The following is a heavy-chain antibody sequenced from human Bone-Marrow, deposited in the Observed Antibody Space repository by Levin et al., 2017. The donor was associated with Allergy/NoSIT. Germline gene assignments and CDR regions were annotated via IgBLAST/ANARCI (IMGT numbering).Heavy chain of an antibody. CDR3: ARAGLGGYYKSGFDY. V-gene: IGHV4-61*02. Sequence: PSETLSLTCTVSGGPISSYGHYWSWIRQPAGKGLEWIGRILTSGSTNYNPSLKSRVTMSIDTSKNQFSLKLISLTAADTAVYYCARAGLGGYYKSGFDYWGQGTLVTVSS. J-gene: IGHJ4*02. CDR2: ILTSGST. CDR1: GGPISSYGHY. D-gene: IGHD3-10*01.